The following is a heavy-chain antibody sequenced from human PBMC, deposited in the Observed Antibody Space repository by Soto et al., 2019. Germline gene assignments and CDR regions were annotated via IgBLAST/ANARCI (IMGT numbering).Heavy chain of an antibody. D-gene: IGHD3-16*02. CDR1: GGTFSSYA. Sequence: QVQLVQSGAEVKKPGSSVKVSCKASGGTFSSYAISWVRQAPGQGLEWMGGIIPIFGTANYAQKFQGRVTITADESTSTANMELSSLRSEDTAVYYCARKGGDISGDYYYGMDVWGQGTTVTDSS. CDR2: IIPIFGTA. CDR3: ARKGGDISGDYYYGMDV. J-gene: IGHJ6*02. V-gene: IGHV1-69*01.